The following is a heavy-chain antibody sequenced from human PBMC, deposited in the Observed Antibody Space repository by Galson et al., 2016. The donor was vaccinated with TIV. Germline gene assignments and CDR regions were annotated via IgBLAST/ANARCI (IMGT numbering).Heavy chain of an antibody. CDR1: GFIFSAYT. Sequence: SLRLSCAASGFIFSAYTMNWVRQDPGKGLEWVSSINPISNYIYYADSVRGRFTISRDNTKNSVYLQMNSLRDQDTAFYYCARVEFLEWLQLDSWSQGTLVTVPS. V-gene: IGHV3-21*01. D-gene: IGHD3-3*01. CDR2: INPISNYI. J-gene: IGHJ4*02. CDR3: ARVEFLEWLQLDS.